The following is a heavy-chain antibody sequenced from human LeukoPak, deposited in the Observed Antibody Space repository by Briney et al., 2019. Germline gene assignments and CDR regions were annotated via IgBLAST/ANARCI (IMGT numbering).Heavy chain of an antibody. J-gene: IGHJ4*02. CDR1: GYTFTGYY. CDR2: INPNSGGT. V-gene: IGHV1-2*06. D-gene: IGHD1-26*01. Sequence: ASVKVSCKASGYTFTGYYMHWVRQAPGQGLEWMGRINPNSGGTNYAQKFQGRVTMTRYTSISTAYMELSRLRSDDTAVYYCARVRGNSGSYLVDYWGQGTLVTVSS. CDR3: ARVRGNSGSYLVDY.